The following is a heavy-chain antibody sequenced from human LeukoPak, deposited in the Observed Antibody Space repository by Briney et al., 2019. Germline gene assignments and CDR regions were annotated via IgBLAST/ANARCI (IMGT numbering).Heavy chain of an antibody. CDR1: GGPISSDY. Sequence: SETLSLTCTVSGGPISSDYWSWIRQPPGKGLEWIGYIYYTGSTNYNPSLKSRVTISIDTSNNQFSLKLSSVTAADTAVYYCAREVVVAATRFDPWGQGTLVTVSS. D-gene: IGHD2-15*01. CDR2: IYYTGST. CDR3: AREVVVAATRFDP. V-gene: IGHV4-59*01. J-gene: IGHJ5*02.